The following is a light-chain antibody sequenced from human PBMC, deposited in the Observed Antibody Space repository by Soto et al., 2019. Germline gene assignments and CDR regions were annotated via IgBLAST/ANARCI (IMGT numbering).Light chain of an antibody. V-gene: IGLV2-8*01. Sequence: QSALTQPPSASGSPGQSVTISCTGTSSDLDCYNYVSWYQQQLGKAPKLIIYEVSKRPSGVPDRFSGSRSGNAASLTVSGLQAEDEADYYCSSCAGRTNWVFGGGTKLTVL. CDR1: SSDLDCYNY. J-gene: IGLJ3*02. CDR3: SSCAGRTNWV. CDR2: EVS.